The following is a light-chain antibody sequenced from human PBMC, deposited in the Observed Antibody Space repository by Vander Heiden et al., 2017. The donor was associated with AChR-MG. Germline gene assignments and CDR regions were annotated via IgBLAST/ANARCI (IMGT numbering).Light chain of an antibody. J-gene: IGKJ1*01. CDR2: DAS. CDR1: QYISNS. CDR3: QQCDDYPRT. V-gene: IGKV1-33*01. Sequence: DIQMTQSPSSLSASVGDRVTITCQASQYISNSLNWYQQKPGRAPKLLSYDASNLEIGVPSRFRGSGSGTDFTFTILSLQPEDVATYYCQQCDDYPRTFGQGTKVDLK.